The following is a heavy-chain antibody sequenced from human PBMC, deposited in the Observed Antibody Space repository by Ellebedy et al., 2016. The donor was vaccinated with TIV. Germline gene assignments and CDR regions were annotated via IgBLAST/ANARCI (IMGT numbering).Heavy chain of an antibody. CDR1: GYSFTNYH. V-gene: IGHV1-46*01. J-gene: IGHJ4*02. CDR3: ARRYCSGGSCKVDY. CDR2: INPSGGST. D-gene: IGHD2-15*01. Sequence: ASVKVSCKTSGYSFTNYHMHWVRQAPGQGLEWMGIINPSGGSTNYAQKFQGRVTMTRDTSTTTVYLELIGLRSGDTAVYYCARRYCSGGSCKVDYWGQGTLVTVSS.